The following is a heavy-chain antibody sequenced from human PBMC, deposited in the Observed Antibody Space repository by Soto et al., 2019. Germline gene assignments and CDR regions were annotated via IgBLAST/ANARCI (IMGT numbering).Heavy chain of an antibody. Sequence: QVQLQESGPGLVKPSETLSLTCAVSGDSISSYYCMWIRQPPGKGLESIGYLYYGRSANYNPSLKSRVTLSVDTSTNQCSLTLSSMAAADTAVYYCALRSMAVVPEYWGQGTLVTVSP. J-gene: IGHJ4*02. D-gene: IGHD3-22*01. V-gene: IGHV4-59*01. CDR2: LYYGRSA. CDR3: ALRSMAVVPEY. CDR1: GDSISSYY.